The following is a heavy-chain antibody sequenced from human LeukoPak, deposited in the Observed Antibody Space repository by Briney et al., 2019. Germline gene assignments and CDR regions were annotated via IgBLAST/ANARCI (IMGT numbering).Heavy chain of an antibody. CDR3: ARDHYDSRNAFDI. J-gene: IGHJ3*02. CDR2: TRYDGSNK. Sequence: GGSLRLSCTASGFTFSNYGMHWVRQAPGKGLEWVAFTRYDGSNKQYADSVKGRFTISRDNAKNSLYLQMNSLRAEDTAVYYCARDHYDSRNAFDIWGQGTMVTVSS. CDR1: GFTFSNYG. D-gene: IGHD3-22*01. V-gene: IGHV3-30*02.